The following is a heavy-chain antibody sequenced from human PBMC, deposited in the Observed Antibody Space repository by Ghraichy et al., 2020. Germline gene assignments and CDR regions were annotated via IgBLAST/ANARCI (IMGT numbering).Heavy chain of an antibody. D-gene: IGHD3-22*01. Sequence: GGSLRLSCAASGFTFSSYAMHWVRQAPGKGLEWVAVISYDGSNKYYADSVKGRFTISRDNSKNTLYLQMNSLRAEDTAVYYCARDGDSSGYYPYFDYWGQGTLVTVSS. CDR1: GFTFSSYA. J-gene: IGHJ4*02. CDR3: ARDGDSSGYYPYFDY. CDR2: ISYDGSNK. V-gene: IGHV3-30-3*01.